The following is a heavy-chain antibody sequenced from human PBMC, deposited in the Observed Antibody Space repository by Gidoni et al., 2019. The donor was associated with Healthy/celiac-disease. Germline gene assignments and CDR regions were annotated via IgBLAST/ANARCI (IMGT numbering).Heavy chain of an antibody. CDR1: GYTFTSYA. V-gene: IGHV1-3*01. Sequence: QVQLVQSGAEVKKPGASVKVACKASGYTFTSYAMHWVRQAPGQRLEWMGWINAGNCNTKYSLKFQDRVTITRDTYASTAYMELSSLRSEDTAVYYCAREGSGSYYGWDYWGQGTLVTVSS. CDR3: AREGSGSYYGWDY. CDR2: INAGNCNT. J-gene: IGHJ4*02. D-gene: IGHD1-26*01.